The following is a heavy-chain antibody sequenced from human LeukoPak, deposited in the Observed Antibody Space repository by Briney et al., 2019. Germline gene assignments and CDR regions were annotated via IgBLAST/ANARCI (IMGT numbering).Heavy chain of an antibody. CDR3: ARALYSGSYYTFDY. J-gene: IGHJ4*02. V-gene: IGHV1-69*13. CDR2: IIPIFGIA. D-gene: IGHD1-26*01. Sequence: ASVKVSCKASGGTFSSYAISWVRQAPGQGLEWMGGIIPIFGIANYAQKFQGRVTITADESTSTAYMELSSLRSEDTAVYYCARALYSGSYYTFDYWGQGTLVTVSS. CDR1: GGTFSSYA.